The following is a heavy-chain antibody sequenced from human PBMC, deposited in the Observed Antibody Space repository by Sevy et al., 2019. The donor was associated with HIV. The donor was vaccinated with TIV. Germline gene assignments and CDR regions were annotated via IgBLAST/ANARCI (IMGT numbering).Heavy chain of an antibody. CDR3: VRGYFGSGSYRLLY. V-gene: IGHV1-2*02. CDR1: GYSFTGFY. D-gene: IGHD3-10*01. J-gene: IGHJ4*02. Sequence: ASVKVSCKASGYSFTGFYIHWMRQAPGQGLEWMGWINPNNGDAKYAQKYRGRVTMTRDRSAPTTYMELTSLGSDDTAMYYCVRGYFGSGSYRLLYWGQGAPVTVSS. CDR2: INPNNGDA.